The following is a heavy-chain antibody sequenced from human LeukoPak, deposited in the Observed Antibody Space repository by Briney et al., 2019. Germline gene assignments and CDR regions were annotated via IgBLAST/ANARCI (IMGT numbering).Heavy chain of an antibody. CDR3: ARKRYDDPYFFDY. CDR2: IYYSGTT. Sequence: SETLSLTCSVSGGSISSGDYYWSWFRQPPGKGLEWIGYIYYSGTTYYNPSLRSRVTLSVDTSKNQFSPMLISVTAADTAVYYCARKRYDDPYFFDYWGQGTLVTVSS. V-gene: IGHV4-30-4*01. CDR1: GGSISSGDYY. J-gene: IGHJ4*02. D-gene: IGHD3-22*01.